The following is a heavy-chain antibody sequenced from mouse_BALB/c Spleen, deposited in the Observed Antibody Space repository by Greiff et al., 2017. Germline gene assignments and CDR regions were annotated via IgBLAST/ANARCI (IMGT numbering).Heavy chain of an antibody. CDR3: ARSGYRYDGDYYAMDY. CDR2: ISSGSSTI. Sequence: EVKLVESGGGLVQPGGSRKLSCAASGFTFSSFGMHWVRQAPEKGLEWVAYISSGSSTIYYADTVKGRFTISRDNPKNTLFLQMTSLRSEDTAMYYCARSGYRYDGDYYAMDYWGQGTSVTVSS. V-gene: IGHV5-17*02. J-gene: IGHJ4*01. CDR1: GFTFSSFG. D-gene: IGHD2-14*01.